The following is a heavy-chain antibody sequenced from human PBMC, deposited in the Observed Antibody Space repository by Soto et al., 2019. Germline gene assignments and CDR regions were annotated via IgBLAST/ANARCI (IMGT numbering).Heavy chain of an antibody. D-gene: IGHD3-3*01. V-gene: IGHV3-33*01. CDR2: IWYDGSNK. CDR1: GFTFSSYG. J-gene: IGHJ6*02. Sequence: QVQLVESGGGVVQPGRSLRLSCAASGFTFSSYGMHWVRQAPGKGLEWVAVIWYDGSNKYYADSVKGRFTISRDKSKNTLYLQMNSLRAEDTAVYYCAREGYDFWSGYPRAYYYYYGMDVWGQGTTVTVSS. CDR3: AREGYDFWSGYPRAYYYYYGMDV.